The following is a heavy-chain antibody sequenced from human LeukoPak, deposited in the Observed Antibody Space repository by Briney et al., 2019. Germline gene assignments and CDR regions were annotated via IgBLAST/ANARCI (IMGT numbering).Heavy chain of an antibody. CDR1: GFTFSSYW. CDR2: IDSDGAIT. V-gene: IGHV3-74*01. CDR3: ARGWLGVDY. D-gene: IGHD3-10*01. J-gene: IGHJ4*02. Sequence: GGSLRLSCAASGFTFSSYWMHWVRQAPGKGLVSVSRIDSDGAITRYADSVKGRFTISRDNAKNTLYLQMNSLRDEDTAVYYCARGWLGVDYWGQGTLVTVSS.